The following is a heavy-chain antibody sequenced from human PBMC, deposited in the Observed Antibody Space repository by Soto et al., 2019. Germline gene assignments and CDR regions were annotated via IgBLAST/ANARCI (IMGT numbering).Heavy chain of an antibody. D-gene: IGHD5-12*01. CDR2: LSGSGGST. J-gene: IGHJ4*02. CDR1: GFTFSSYA. V-gene: IGHV3-23*01. Sequence: EVQLLESGGGLVQPGGSLRLSCAASGFTFSSYAMSWVRQAPGKGLEWVSALSGSGGSTYYADSVKGRFTISRDNCKNTLYLQMNSLRAEDTAVYYCAKGGGGYSGYDFLGYYFAYWGQGTLVTVSS. CDR3: AKGGGGYSGYDFLGYYFAY.